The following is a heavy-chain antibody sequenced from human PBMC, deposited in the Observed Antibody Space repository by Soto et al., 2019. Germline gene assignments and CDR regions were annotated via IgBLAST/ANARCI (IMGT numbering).Heavy chain of an antibody. J-gene: IGHJ4*02. CDR2: IWYDGSNK. V-gene: IGHV3-33*01. CDR3: ARGRIPRMVRGVIGY. Sequence: QVQLVESGGGVVQPGRSLRLSCAASGFTFSSYGMHWVRQAPGKGLEWVAVIWYDGSNKYYADSVKGRFTISRDNSKNTLYLQMNSLRAEDTAVYYCARGRIPRMVRGVIGYWGQGTLVTVSS. CDR1: GFTFSSYG. D-gene: IGHD3-10*01.